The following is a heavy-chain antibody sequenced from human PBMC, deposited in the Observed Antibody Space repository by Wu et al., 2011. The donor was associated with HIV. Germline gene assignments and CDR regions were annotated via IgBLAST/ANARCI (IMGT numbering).Heavy chain of an antibody. CDR3: ARVEARDFWSGYYDY. V-gene: IGHV1-18*01. CDR2: ISTYNGDT. CDR1: GYTFTNYG. Sequence: QVQLVQSGAEVKKPGASVKVSCKASGYTFTNYGISWVRQAPGQGLAWMGWISTYNGDTNYAQKLQGRVTMTRDTSISTAYMELSSLRSDDTAVYYCARVEARDFWSGYYDYWGQGTLVTVSS. D-gene: IGHD3-3*01. J-gene: IGHJ4*02.